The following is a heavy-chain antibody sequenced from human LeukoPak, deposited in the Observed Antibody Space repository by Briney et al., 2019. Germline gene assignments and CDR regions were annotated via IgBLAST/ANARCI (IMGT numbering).Heavy chain of an antibody. D-gene: IGHD4-11*01. J-gene: IGHJ3*02. Sequence: PGGSLRLSCAASGFTFSSYGMHWVRQAPGKGLEWVAFIRYDGSNKYYADSVKGRFTFSRDNSKNTLYLQMNSLRAEDTAVYYCAKDGMTTSAFDIWGQGTMVTVSS. V-gene: IGHV3-30*02. CDR3: AKDGMTTSAFDI. CDR2: IRYDGSNK. CDR1: GFTFSSYG.